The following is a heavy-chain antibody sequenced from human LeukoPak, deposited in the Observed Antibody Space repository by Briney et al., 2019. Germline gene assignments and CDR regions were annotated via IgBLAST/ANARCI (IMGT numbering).Heavy chain of an antibody. V-gene: IGHV1-46*01. D-gene: IGHD6-19*01. Sequence: ASVKVSCKASGYTFTSYYMHWVRQAPGQGLEWMGIINPSGGSTSYAQKFQGRVTMTRDTSTSTVYMELSSLRSEDTAVYYWARVSIAVAGTRSSGYFQHWGQGTLVTVSS. CDR3: ARVSIAVAGTRSSGYFQH. CDR1: GYTFTSYY. CDR2: INPSGGST. J-gene: IGHJ1*01.